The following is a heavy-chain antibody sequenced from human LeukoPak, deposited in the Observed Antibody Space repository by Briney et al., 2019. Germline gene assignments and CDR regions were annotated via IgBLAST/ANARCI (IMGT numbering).Heavy chain of an antibody. CDR3: ARPYYYDSRIDP. Sequence: SQTLSLTCTVSGGSISSGDYYWSWIRQPPGKGLEWIAYMYYSGSTYYNPSLKSRVTMSADTSKNQLFLKLSSVIAADTAVYYCARPYYYDSRIDPWGQGILVTVSS. D-gene: IGHD3-22*01. V-gene: IGHV4-30-4*01. CDR1: GGSISSGDYY. J-gene: IGHJ5*02. CDR2: MYYSGST.